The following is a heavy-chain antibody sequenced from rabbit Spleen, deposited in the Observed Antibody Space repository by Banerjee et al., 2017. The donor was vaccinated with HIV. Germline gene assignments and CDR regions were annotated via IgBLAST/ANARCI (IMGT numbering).Heavy chain of an antibody. CDR1: GFSFSSGYY. J-gene: IGHJ4*01. CDR3: ARTTSTSYWYFTL. V-gene: IGHV1S45*01. D-gene: IGHD1-1*01. Sequence: QEQLVESGGDLVKPGASLTLTCTASGFSFSSGYYICWVRQAPGKGLEWIACIYVGSSGSTYYASWAKGRFTISKTSSTTVTLQMTSLTAADTATYFCARTTSTSYWYFTLWGQGTLVTVS. CDR2: IYVGSSGST.